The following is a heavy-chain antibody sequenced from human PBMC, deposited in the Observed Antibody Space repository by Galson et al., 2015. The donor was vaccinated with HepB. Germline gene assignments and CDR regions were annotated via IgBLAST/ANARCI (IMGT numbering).Heavy chain of an antibody. CDR1: GFTFSSYA. CDR2: ISGSGGST. CDR3: ASSIAVAGGGGY. Sequence: SLRLSCAASGFTFSSYAMSWVRQAPGKGLEWVSAISGSGGSTYYADSVKGRFTISRDNSKNTLYLQMNSLRAEDTAVYYCASSIAVAGGGGYWGQGTLVTVSS. D-gene: IGHD6-19*01. V-gene: IGHV3-23*01. J-gene: IGHJ4*02.